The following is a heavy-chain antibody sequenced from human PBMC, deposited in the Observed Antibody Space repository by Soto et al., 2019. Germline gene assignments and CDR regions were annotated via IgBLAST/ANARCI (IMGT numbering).Heavy chain of an antibody. Sequence: PGESLKISCKGSGYSITSYWIGWVSKMPGKGLEWMGIIYPGDSDTRYSPSFQGQVTISADKSISTAYLQWSSLKASDTAMYYCARFRTAMGDYYYYGMDVWGQGTTVTVSS. CDR1: GYSITSYW. CDR2: IYPGDSDT. CDR3: ARFRTAMGDYYYYGMDV. D-gene: IGHD5-18*01. J-gene: IGHJ6*02. V-gene: IGHV5-51*01.